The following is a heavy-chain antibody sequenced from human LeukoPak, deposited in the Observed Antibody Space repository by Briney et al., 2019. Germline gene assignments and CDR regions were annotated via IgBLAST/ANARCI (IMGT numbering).Heavy chain of an antibody. CDR3: ARAPGAIFGVETYTPRVAWFDP. J-gene: IGHJ5*02. CDR1: GYTFTSYG. D-gene: IGHD3-3*01. CDR2: ISAYNGNT. V-gene: IGHV1-18*01. Sequence: ASVKVSCKASGYTFTSYGISWVRQAPGQGLEGMGWISAYNGNTNYAQKLQGRVTMTTDTSTSTAYMERRSLRSGDTAVYYCARAPGAIFGVETYTPRVAWFDPWGQGTLVTVSS.